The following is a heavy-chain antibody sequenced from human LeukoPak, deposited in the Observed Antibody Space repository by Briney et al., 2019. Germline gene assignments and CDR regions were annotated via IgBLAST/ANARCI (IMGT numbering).Heavy chain of an antibody. CDR3: ARDGYYYDSSGYYYAGRVDY. CDR2: IRYDGSNK. CDR1: GFTFSTYG. J-gene: IGHJ4*02. D-gene: IGHD3-22*01. V-gene: IGHV3-30*02. Sequence: GGSLRPSCAASGFTFSTYGMHWVRQAPGKGLEWVAFIRYDGSNKYYADSVKGRFTISRDNAKNSLYLQMNSLRAEDTAVYYCARDGYYYDSSGYYYAGRVDYWGQGTLVTVSS.